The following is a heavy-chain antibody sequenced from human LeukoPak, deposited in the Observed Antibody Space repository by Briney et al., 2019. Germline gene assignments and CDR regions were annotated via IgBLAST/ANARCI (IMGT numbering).Heavy chain of an antibody. J-gene: IGHJ6*03. CDR2: INPNSGGT. V-gene: IGHV1-2*02. Sequence: ASVKVSCKASGYTFTGYYMHWVRQAPGQGLEWMGWINPNSGGTNYAQKFQGRVTMTRDTSISTAYMELSRLRSDDTAVYYCARDGYSYGYNYYYYYMDVWGKGTTVTVSS. CDR3: ARDGYSYGYNYYYYYMDV. CDR1: GYTFTGYY. D-gene: IGHD5-18*01.